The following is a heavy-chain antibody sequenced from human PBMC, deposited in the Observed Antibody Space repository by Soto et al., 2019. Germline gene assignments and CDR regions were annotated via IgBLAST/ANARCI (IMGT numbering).Heavy chain of an antibody. CDR3: ARPYGGNPATSYGMDV. D-gene: IGHD4-17*01. V-gene: IGHV1-69*12. CDR2: IIPIFGTA. J-gene: IGHJ6*02. Sequence: QVQLVQSGAEVKKPGCSVKVSCKGSGGTFSSYAISWARKAPGQGLEWMGGIIPIFGTANYAQKFQGRVTITADESTSTAYMELSSLRSEDTAVYYCARPYGGNPATSYGMDVWGQGTTVTVSS. CDR1: GGTFSSYA.